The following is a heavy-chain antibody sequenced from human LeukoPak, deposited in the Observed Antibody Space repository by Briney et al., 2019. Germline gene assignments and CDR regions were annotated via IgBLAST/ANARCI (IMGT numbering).Heavy chain of an antibody. D-gene: IGHD3-22*01. V-gene: IGHV4-39*01. Sequence: SETLSLTCTVSGGFIRSSSYYWGWIRQPPGKGLEWIGSIYYSGSTYYNPSLRSRVTISADTSKNQFSLKLSSVTAADTAVYYCARPVYDSSGYFLYWGQGTLVTVSS. CDR3: ARPVYDSSGYFLY. J-gene: IGHJ4*02. CDR2: IYYSGST. CDR1: GGFIRSSSYY.